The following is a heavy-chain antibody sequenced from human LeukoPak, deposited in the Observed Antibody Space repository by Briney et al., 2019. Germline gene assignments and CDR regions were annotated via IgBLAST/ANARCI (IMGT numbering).Heavy chain of an antibody. CDR3: ARTYCASGSCSKAHFYYDLDV. V-gene: IGHV5-51*01. J-gene: IGHJ6*02. Sequence: GESLKISCKGSGYSFTTYWIAWVRQMPGKGLEWMGVIYPGNSDTGYSPSFQGQVTISADKSISTAYLQWSSLKASDTAMYFCARTYCASGSCSKAHFYYDLDVWGQGTTVTVSS. CDR2: IYPGNSDT. CDR1: GYSFTTYW. D-gene: IGHD2-15*01.